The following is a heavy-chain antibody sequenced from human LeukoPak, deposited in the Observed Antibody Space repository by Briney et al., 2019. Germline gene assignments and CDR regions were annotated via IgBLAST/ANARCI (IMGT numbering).Heavy chain of an antibody. J-gene: IGHJ4*02. Sequence: GGSLRLSCAAPGFTFSSYAMHWVRQAPGKGLEWVAVISYDGSNKYYADSVKGRFTISRDNSKNTLYLQMNSLRAEDTAVYYCARERGYIAARLLHFDYWGQGTLVTVSS. CDR2: ISYDGSNK. V-gene: IGHV3-30-3*01. CDR1: GFTFSSYA. D-gene: IGHD6-6*01. CDR3: ARERGYIAARLLHFDY.